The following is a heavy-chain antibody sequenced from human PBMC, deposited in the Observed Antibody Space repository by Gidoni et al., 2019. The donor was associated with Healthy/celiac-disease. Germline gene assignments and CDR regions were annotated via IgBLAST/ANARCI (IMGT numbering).Heavy chain of an antibody. Sequence: QVQLVQAGAEVKKPGASAKVSCKASGYTFTSHGIRWLRQVPGQGLAGMGWISAYNGNTNYAQKLQGRVTMTTDTSTSKAYMEQRILRSDDTAEDYCARDYCSLRQWPDAFDIWGQGTMVTVSS. D-gene: IGHD6-19*01. J-gene: IGHJ3*02. CDR2: ISAYNGNT. V-gene: IGHV1-18*01. CDR3: ARDYCSLRQWPDAFDI. CDR1: GYTFTSHG.